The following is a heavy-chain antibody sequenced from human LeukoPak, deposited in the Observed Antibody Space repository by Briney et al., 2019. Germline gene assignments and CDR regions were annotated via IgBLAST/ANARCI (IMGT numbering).Heavy chain of an antibody. Sequence: SETLSLTCTVSGDSVTSSNYYWGWIRQPPGKGLEWIGSIYYSGSTYYNPSLKSRVTISVDTSKNQFSLKLSSVTAADTAVYYCARRGPLLLWFDPWGQGTLVTVSS. J-gene: IGHJ5*02. CDR2: IYYSGST. CDR1: GDSVTSSNYY. D-gene: IGHD2-15*01. CDR3: ARRGPLLLWFDP. V-gene: IGHV4-39*01.